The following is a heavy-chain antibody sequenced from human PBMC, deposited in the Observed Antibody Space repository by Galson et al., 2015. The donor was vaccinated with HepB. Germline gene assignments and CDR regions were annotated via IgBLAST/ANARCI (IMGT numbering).Heavy chain of an antibody. CDR2: IYIAGDT. V-gene: IGHV3-66*04. J-gene: IGHJ1*01. D-gene: IGHD6-19*01. CDR3: ARLGGWYGRGYFQD. CDR1: GFTVSSDY. Sequence: SLRLSCAASGFTVSSDYMSWVRRAPGKGLEWVSVIYIAGDTFYTDSVKGRSTISRDTSKNTLYLQLNTLRAEDTAVYYCARLGGWYGRGYFQDWGQGTLVTVSS.